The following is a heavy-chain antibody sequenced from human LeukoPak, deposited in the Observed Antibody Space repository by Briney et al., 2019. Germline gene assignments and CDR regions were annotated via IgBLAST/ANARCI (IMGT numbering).Heavy chain of an antibody. J-gene: IGHJ5*02. V-gene: IGHV3-48*01. D-gene: IGHD3-10*01. CDR3: AKGKAYYYDSGNSWFDP. Sequence: GGSLRLSCAASGFTFSSYSMNWVRQAPGKGLEWVSYISSSSSTIYYADSVKGRFAISRDNSKNTLYLQMNSLRAEDTAVYYCAKGKAYYYDSGNSWFDPWGQGTLVTVSS. CDR2: ISSSSSTI. CDR1: GFTFSSYS.